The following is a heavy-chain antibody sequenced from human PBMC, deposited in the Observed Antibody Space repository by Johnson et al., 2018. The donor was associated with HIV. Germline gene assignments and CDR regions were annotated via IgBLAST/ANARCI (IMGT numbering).Heavy chain of an antibody. CDR2: IYSGGST. D-gene: IGHD1-26*01. V-gene: IGHV3-53*01. Sequence: VQLVESGGGLIQPGGSLRLSCAASGFTVSSNYMSWVRQAPGKGLEWVSVIYSGGSTYYADSVKGRFTISRDNAKNALYRQMNSLRAEDTALYYCAKGFDGRSYWECDAFDIWGQGTMVTVSS. CDR1: GFTVSSNY. J-gene: IGHJ3*02. CDR3: AKGFDGRSYWECDAFDI.